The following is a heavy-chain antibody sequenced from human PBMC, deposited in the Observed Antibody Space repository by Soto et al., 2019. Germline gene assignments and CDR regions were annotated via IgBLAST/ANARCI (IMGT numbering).Heavy chain of an antibody. Sequence: ASVKVSCKASGYTFTSYYMHWVRQAPGQGFEWMGIINPSGGSTSYAQKFQGRVTMTRGTSTSTVYMELSSLRSEDTAVYYCARDLWGYCATDCYPLDVWGQGTTVTVSS. J-gene: IGHJ6*02. V-gene: IGHV1-46*01. CDR2: INPSGGST. CDR3: ARDLWGYCATDCYPLDV. D-gene: IGHD2-21*02. CDR1: GYTFTSYY.